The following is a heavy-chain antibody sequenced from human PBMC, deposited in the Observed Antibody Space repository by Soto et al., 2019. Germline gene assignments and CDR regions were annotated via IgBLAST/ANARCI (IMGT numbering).Heavy chain of an antibody. V-gene: IGHV3-23*01. CDR3: AKAPVPDYTAYGSCVFEL. D-gene: IGHD4-4*01. CDR2: IVGSGGRT. CDR1: GFTFSSYA. J-gene: IGHJ1*01. Sequence: PGGSLRLSCVASGFTFSSYAMSWVRQAPGKGLKWVSSIVGSGGRTYYADSVQGRFTISRDNSKNTLNLQMNSLGAEDTAIFYCAKAPVPDYTAYGSCVFELWGRGTLVTVSS.